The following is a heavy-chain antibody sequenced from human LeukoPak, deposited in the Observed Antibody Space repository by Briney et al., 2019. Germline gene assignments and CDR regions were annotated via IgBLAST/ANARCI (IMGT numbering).Heavy chain of an antibody. CDR2: ISAYNGNT. Sequence: ASVKVSCEASGYTFTSYGISWVRQAPGQGLEWMGWISAYNGNTNYAQKLQGRVTMTTDTYTSTAYMELRSLRSDDTAVYYCAISYSGSYCLEYWGQGTLVTVSS. D-gene: IGHD1-26*01. CDR3: AISYSGSYCLEY. J-gene: IGHJ4*02. CDR1: GYTFTSYG. V-gene: IGHV1-18*01.